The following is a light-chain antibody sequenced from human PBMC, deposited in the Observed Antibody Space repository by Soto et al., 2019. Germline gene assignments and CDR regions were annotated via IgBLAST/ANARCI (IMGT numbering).Light chain of an antibody. J-gene: IGKJ2*02. CDR1: QGVSTY. V-gene: IGKV1-12*01. CDR3: QQADTFPRT. CDR2: AAS. Sequence: DIQMTQSPSAVSASVGDSVTITCRASQGVSTYLAWYQQKPGKAPNLLIFAASTLQSGVPSRFSGSVSGTDFTLTITSVQPEDLATYYCQQADTFPRTFGQGTKLELK.